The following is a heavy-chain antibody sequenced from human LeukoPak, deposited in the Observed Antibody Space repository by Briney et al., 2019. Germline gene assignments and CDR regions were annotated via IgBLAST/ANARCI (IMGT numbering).Heavy chain of an antibody. V-gene: IGHV4-59*01. CDR2: IYYSGSP. CDR3: ARLSRLTLIRGVTGYHSLDV. J-gene: IGHJ6*04. CDR1: GGFITNFY. D-gene: IGHD3-10*01. Sequence: SETLSLTCTVSGGFITNFYWSWIRQPPGGGLEYIGYIYYSGSPNYNPPLKSRVTISVDKSKNQFSLKLNSVSAADTAVYFCARLSRLTLIRGVTGYHSLDVWGKGTKVTVSS.